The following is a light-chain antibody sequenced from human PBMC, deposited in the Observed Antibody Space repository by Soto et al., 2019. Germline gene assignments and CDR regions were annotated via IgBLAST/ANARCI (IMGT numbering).Light chain of an antibody. J-gene: IGKJ5*01. CDR1: QGISSY. CDR3: QQRNSYPIT. CDR2: TAS. Sequence: DIPLTQSPSFLSASVGDSVTITCRASQGISSYLAWYQQNPGKAPNLLIPTASSLQSGVPSRFSGSGSGTEFTLTISSLQPEDVATYYFQQRNSYPITFGQGTRLEIK. V-gene: IGKV1-9*01.